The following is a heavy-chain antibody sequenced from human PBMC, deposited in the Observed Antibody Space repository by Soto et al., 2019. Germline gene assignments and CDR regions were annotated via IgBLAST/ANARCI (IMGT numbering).Heavy chain of an antibody. D-gene: IGHD3-22*01. CDR2: IIPIFGTA. CDR1: GGTFSSYA. CDR3: ASTFLSYYDISGDYDVAYCQH. Sequence: VASVKVSCKASGGTFSSYAISWVRQAPGQGLEWMGGIIPIFGTANYAQKFQGRVTITADESTSTAYMELSSLRSEDTAVYYCASTFLSYYDISGDYDVAYCQHWGQ. V-gene: IGHV1-69*13. J-gene: IGHJ1*01.